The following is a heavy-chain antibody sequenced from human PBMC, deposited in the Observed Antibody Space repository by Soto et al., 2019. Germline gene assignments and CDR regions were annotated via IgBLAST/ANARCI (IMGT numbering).Heavy chain of an antibody. Sequence: QAQLFESGGCVVQPWRSLRLSCAASGFTFSSDGIHWFRQAPGKGLAWVAVISYDGSNKYYADSVRGRFTIYRDNSKNTLNVQMNSLRAEDRAVYYCAKDMGYCSGGSSWGVDYWGQGTLITVST. D-gene: IGHD2-15*01. CDR2: ISYDGSNK. J-gene: IGHJ4*02. V-gene: IGHV3-30*18. CDR1: GFTFSSDG. CDR3: AKDMGYCSGGSSWGVDY.